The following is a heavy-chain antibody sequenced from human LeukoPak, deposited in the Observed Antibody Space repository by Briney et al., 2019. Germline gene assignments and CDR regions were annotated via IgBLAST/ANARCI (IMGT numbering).Heavy chain of an antibody. D-gene: IGHD6-19*01. V-gene: IGHV3-53*01. CDR2: IYSGGST. CDR3: ARGRIAVAGPFDY. Sequence: GGSLRLSCAASGFTVGSNYMNWVRQAPGEGLEWVSVIYSGGSTYYADSVKGRFTISRDNSKNTLYLQMNSLRAEDTAVHYCARGRIAVAGPFDYWGQGTLVTVSP. J-gene: IGHJ4*02. CDR1: GFTVGSNY.